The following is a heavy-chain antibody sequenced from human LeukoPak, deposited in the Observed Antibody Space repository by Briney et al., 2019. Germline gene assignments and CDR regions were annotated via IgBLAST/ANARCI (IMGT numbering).Heavy chain of an antibody. D-gene: IGHD2-15*01. CDR2: IKQDGSEK. Sequence: PGGSLRLSCAASGFTFSSYWMSWVRQAPGKGLEWVANIKQDGSEKYCVDSVKGRFTISRDNAKNSLYLQMNSLRAEDTAVYYCAKDRSRCSGGSCYSVNWFDPWGQGTLVTVSS. V-gene: IGHV3-7*01. CDR3: AKDRSRCSGGSCYSVNWFDP. J-gene: IGHJ5*02. CDR1: GFTFSSYW.